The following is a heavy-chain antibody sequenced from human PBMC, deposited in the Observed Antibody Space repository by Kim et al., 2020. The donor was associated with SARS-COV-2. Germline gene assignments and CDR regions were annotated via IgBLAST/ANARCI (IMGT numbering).Heavy chain of an antibody. CDR3: ARGGACSSTSCYAVDY. CDR1: GGSISSGGYY. D-gene: IGHD2-2*01. J-gene: IGHJ4*02. Sequence: SETLSLTCTVSGGSISSGGYYWSWIRQHPGKGLEWIGYIYYSGSTYYNPSLKSRVTISVETSKNQFSLKLSSVTAADTAVYYCARGGACSSTSCYAVDYWGQGTLVTVSS. V-gene: IGHV4-31*03. CDR2: IYYSGST.